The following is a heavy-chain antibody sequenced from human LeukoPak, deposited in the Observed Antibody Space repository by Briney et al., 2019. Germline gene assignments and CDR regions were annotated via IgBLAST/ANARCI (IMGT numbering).Heavy chain of an antibody. Sequence: SETLSLTCTVSVCSISNYYWSWIRQPPGKGLEWIGYIYYSGSTKYNPSLKSRVTISVDTSKNQFSLKLRSVTAADTAFDYCARGRWNGLYFDYWGQGALVTVSS. CDR2: IYYSGST. CDR1: VCSISNYY. J-gene: IGHJ4*02. V-gene: IGHV4-59*01. CDR3: ARGRWNGLYFDY. D-gene: IGHD1-1*01.